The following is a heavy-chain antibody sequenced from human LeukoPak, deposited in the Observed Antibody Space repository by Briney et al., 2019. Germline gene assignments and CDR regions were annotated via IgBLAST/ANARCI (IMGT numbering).Heavy chain of an antibody. CDR3: ARDFWEGSGSYIGYYYYGMDV. CDR2: IYSGGST. V-gene: IGHV3-66*01. J-gene: IGHJ6*02. Sequence: GGSLRLSWAASGFTVSSNYMSWVRKAPGKGLEWVSVIYSGGSTYYADSVKGRFTISRDNSKNTLYLQMNSLRAEDTAVYYCARDFWEGSGSYIGYYYYGMDVWGQGTTVTVSS. D-gene: IGHD3-10*01. CDR1: GFTVSSNY.